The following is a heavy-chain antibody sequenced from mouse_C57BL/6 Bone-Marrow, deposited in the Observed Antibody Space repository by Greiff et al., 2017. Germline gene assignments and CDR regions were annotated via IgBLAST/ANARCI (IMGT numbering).Heavy chain of an antibody. Sequence: VQLQQPGAELVMPVASVKLSCKASGYTFTSYWMHWVKQRPGQGLEWIGEIDPSDSYTNYNQKFKGKSTLTVDKSSSTAYMQLSSLTSEDSAVYYCAREGGYDYDVTWFAYWGQGTLVTVSA. CDR1: GYTFTSYW. CDR2: IDPSDSYT. V-gene: IGHV1-69*01. J-gene: IGHJ3*01. CDR3: AREGGYDYDVTWFAY. D-gene: IGHD2-4*01.